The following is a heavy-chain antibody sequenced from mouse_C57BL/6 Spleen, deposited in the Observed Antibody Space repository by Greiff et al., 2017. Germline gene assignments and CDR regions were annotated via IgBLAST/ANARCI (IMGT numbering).Heavy chain of an antibody. CDR1: GYTFTEYT. D-gene: IGHD2-4*01. CDR3: ARHEGDYDYDGDLFAY. V-gene: IGHV1-62-2*01. J-gene: IGHJ3*01. Sequence: LVKPGASVKLSCKASGYTFTEYTIHWVKQRSGQGLEWIGWFYPGSGSIKYNEKFKDKATLTADKSSSTVYMELSRLTSEDSAVYFCARHEGDYDYDGDLFAYWGQGTLVTVSA. CDR2: FYPGSGSI.